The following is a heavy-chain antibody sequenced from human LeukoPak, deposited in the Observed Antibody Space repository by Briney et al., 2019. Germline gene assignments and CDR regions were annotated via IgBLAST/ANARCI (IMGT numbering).Heavy chain of an antibody. V-gene: IGHV4-59*02. D-gene: IGHD3-10*01. J-gene: IGHJ5*02. CDR3: ARDPSPFGDNWFDP. CDR1: GDSVSGYY. CDR2: IYYSGST. Sequence: KPSETLSHTCIVSGDSVSGYYWNWIRQPPGKRLEFIGYIYYSGSTNYNPSLKSRVTISVDTSKNQFSLKLSSVTAADTAVYYCARDPSPFGDNWFDPWGRGTLVTVSS.